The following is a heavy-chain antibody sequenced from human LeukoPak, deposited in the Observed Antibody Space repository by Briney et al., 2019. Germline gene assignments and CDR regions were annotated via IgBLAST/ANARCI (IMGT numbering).Heavy chain of an antibody. V-gene: IGHV1-2*02. D-gene: IGHD3-10*01. CDR2: VSPNNGGT. J-gene: IGHJ4*02. CDR1: GYLFTGFF. CDR3: VTLLWFGDFGY. Sequence: ASVKVSCKTSGYLFTGFFIHWVRQAPGQGLEWMGSVSPNNGGTSYAQRFQGRVNMTSDTSTRTAYLQLSGLRFDDTAVYYCVTLLWFGDFGYWGQGTPVTVS.